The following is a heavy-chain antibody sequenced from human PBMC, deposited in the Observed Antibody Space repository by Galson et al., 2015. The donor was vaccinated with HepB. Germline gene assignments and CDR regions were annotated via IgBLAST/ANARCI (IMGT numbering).Heavy chain of an antibody. Sequence: SLRLSCAASGFTVSSNYMSWVRQAPGKGLEWVSVIYSGGSTYYADSVKGRFTISRDNSKNTLYLQMNSLRAEDTAVYYCAKAGCSSTSCYLGWELVAATDYWGQGTLVTVSS. CDR3: AKAGCSSTSCYLGWELVAATDY. D-gene: IGHD2-2*01. J-gene: IGHJ4*02. CDR2: IYSGGST. CDR1: GFTVSSNY. V-gene: IGHV3-53*01.